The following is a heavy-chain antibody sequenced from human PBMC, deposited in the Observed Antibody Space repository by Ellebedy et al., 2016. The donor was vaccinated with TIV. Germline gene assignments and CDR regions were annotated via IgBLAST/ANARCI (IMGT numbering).Heavy chain of an antibody. CDR2: TFYRSKWHY. J-gene: IGHJ5*02. D-gene: IGHD3-10*01. CDR1: GDSVSRDRAA. CDR3: AREGTMIRGIKNWFDP. Sequence: SQTLSLTXXISGDSVSRDRAAWNWIRQSPSRGLEWLGRTFYRSKWHYDYAASVRSRISVNPDTSKNQFSLQLNSVTPDDTAVYYCAREGTMIRGIKNWFDPWGQGTLVIVSS. V-gene: IGHV6-1*01.